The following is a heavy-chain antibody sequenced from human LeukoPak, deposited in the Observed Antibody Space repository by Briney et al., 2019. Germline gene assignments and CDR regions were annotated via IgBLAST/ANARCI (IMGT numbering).Heavy chain of an antibody. J-gene: IGHJ4*02. CDR1: GYTFTTYR. Sequence: ASVKVSCKASGYTFTTYRFSWVRQAPGHGLEWMGWISTYNGNTNYARKFQGRVTMTTDTSTSTAYMELRSLRSDDTAVYYCARTSRTTVTAGNFDYWGQGTLVTVSS. CDR3: ARTSRTTVTAGNFDY. CDR2: ISTYNGNT. V-gene: IGHV1-18*01. D-gene: IGHD4-17*01.